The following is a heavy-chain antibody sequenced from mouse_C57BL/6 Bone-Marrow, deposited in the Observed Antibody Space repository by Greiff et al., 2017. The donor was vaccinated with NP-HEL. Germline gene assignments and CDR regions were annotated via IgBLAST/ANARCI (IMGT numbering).Heavy chain of an antibody. J-gene: IGHJ1*03. CDR2: IHPNSGST. D-gene: IGHD1-1*01. CDR3: ARSYGSSFYWYFDV. V-gene: IGHV1-64*01. Sequence: QVQLQQPGAELVKPGASVKLSCKASGYTFTSYWMHWVKQRPGQGLEWIGMIHPNSGSTNYNEKFKSKATLTVDKSSSTAYMQLSSLTSDDSAVYYCARSYGSSFYWYFDVWGTGTTVTVSS. CDR1: GYTFTSYW.